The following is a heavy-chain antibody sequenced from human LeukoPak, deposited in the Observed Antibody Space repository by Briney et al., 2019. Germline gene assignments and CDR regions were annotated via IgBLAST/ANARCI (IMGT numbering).Heavy chain of an antibody. CDR3: VNRGGLLLYFIY. CDR2: ISSNGGST. V-gene: IGHV3-64D*06. Sequence: GGSLRLSCSVSGFTFSSYAMYWVRQAPGTGLEYVSGISSNGGSTYYADSVKGRFTISRDNSKNTLYLQMSSLRAEDTAVYYCVNRGGLLLYFIYWGQGTLVTVSS. J-gene: IGHJ4*02. CDR1: GFTFSSYA. D-gene: IGHD3-22*01.